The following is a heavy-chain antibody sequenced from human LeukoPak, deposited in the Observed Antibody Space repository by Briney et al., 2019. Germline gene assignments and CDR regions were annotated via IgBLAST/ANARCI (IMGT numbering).Heavy chain of an antibody. Sequence: PSETLSLTCAVYGGSFSGYYWSWIRQPPGKGLEWIGEINRSGSTSYNPSIKSRVTISVDTSKKQFSLKLRSVTAADTAVYYCAGGYGSGSYFSYWGQGTLVTVSS. CDR2: INRSGST. V-gene: IGHV4-34*01. D-gene: IGHD3-10*01. CDR3: AGGYGSGSYFSY. J-gene: IGHJ4*02. CDR1: GGSFSGYY.